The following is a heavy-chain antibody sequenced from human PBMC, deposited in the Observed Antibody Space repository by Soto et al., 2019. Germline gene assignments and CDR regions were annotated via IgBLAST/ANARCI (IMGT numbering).Heavy chain of an antibody. V-gene: IGHV5-10-1*01. CDR1: GYSFTSYW. CDR2: IDPSDSYT. D-gene: IGHD3-10*01. J-gene: IGHJ4*02. CDR3: ARHFRYFYGSGSTLAFDY. Sequence: EVQLVQSGAEVKKPGESLRISCKGSGYSFTSYWISWVRQMPGKGLEWMGRIDPSDSYTNYSPSFQGHVTISADKSISTAYLQWSSLKASDNAMYYCARHFRYFYGSGSTLAFDYWGQGTLVTVSS.